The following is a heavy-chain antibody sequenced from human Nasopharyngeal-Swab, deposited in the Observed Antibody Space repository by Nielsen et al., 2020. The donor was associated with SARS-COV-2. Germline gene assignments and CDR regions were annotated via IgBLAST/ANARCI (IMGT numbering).Heavy chain of an antibody. Sequence: GESLKISCAASGFPFSSYAMHWVRQAPGKGLEWVAVISYDGSNKYYADSVKGRFTISRDNSKNTLYLQMNSLRAEDTAVYYCAREPSIAAAGPHFDYWGQGTLVTVSS. J-gene: IGHJ4*02. CDR3: AREPSIAAAGPHFDY. CDR2: ISYDGSNK. CDR1: GFPFSSYA. V-gene: IGHV3-30-3*01. D-gene: IGHD6-13*01.